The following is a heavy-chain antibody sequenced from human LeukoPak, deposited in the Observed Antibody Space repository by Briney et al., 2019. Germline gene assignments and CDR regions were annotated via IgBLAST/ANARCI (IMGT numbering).Heavy chain of an antibody. CDR2: IYYSGST. J-gene: IGHJ4*02. D-gene: IGHD4-17*01. V-gene: IGHV4-59*08. CDR3: AGHVTTVTRYFDY. CDR1: GGSISSYY. Sequence: SETLSLTCTVSGGSISSYYWSWIRQPPGKGLEWIGYIYYSGSTNYNPSLKSRVTISVDTSKNQFSLKLSSVTAADTAVYYCAGHVTTVTRYFDYWGQGTLVTVSS.